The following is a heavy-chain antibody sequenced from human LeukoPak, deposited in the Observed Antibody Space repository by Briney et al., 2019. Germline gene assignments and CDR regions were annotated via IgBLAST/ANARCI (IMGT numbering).Heavy chain of an antibody. D-gene: IGHD1-1*01. CDR1: GFTFSSYA. Sequence: GGSLRLSCAASGFTFSSYAMSWVRQAPGKGLEWVGRIKSKTDGGTTDYAAPVKGRYIISRDDSKNTLYLQMNSLKTEDTAVYYCTTVKRSASDYWGQGTLVTVSS. CDR3: TTVKRSASDY. CDR2: IKSKTDGGTT. J-gene: IGHJ4*02. V-gene: IGHV3-15*01.